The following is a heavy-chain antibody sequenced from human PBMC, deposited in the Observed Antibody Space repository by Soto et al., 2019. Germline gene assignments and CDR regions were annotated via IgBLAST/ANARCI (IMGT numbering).Heavy chain of an antibody. CDR2: INAGNGNT. CDR1: GYTFTSYA. CDR3: ARDFPYYYGSGSYYIWFDP. J-gene: IGHJ5*02. Sequence: ASVKVSCKASGYTFTSYAMHWVRQAPGQRLEWMGWINAGNGNTKYSQKFQGRVTITRDTSASTAYMEPSSLRSEDTAVYYCARDFPYYYGSGSYYIWFDPWGQGTLVTVSS. V-gene: IGHV1-3*01. D-gene: IGHD3-10*01.